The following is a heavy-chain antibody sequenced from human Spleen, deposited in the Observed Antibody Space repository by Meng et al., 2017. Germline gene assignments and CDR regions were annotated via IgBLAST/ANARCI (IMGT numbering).Heavy chain of an antibody. CDR1: ELTFSTYG. CDR2: ISGSGGST. CDR3: AKSGALGFYYGMDV. V-gene: IGHV3-23*01. J-gene: IGHJ6*02. Sequence: GESLKISCTASELTFSTYGMNWVRQAPGKGLEWVSGISGSGGSTYYADSVKGRLTISRDNSKNTLHLQMNSLRAEDTAVYYCAKSGALGFYYGMDVWGLGTTVTVSS. D-gene: IGHD6-25*01.